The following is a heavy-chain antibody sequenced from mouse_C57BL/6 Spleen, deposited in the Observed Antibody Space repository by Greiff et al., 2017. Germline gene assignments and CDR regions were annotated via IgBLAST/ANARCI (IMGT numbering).Heavy chain of an antibody. CDR2: INPSTGGT. Sequence: EVKLQESGPELVKPGASVKISCKASGYSFTGYYMNWVKQSPEKSLEWIGEINPSTGGTTYNQKFKAKATLTVDKSSSTAYMQLKSLTSEDSAVYYCARRGYWYFDVWGTGTTVTVSS. V-gene: IGHV1-42*01. CDR1: GYSFTGYY. CDR3: ARRGYWYFDV. J-gene: IGHJ1*03.